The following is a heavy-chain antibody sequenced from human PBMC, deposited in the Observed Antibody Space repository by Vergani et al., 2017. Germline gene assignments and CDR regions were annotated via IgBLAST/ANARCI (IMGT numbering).Heavy chain of an antibody. V-gene: IGHV1-18*01. CDR2: ISAYNGNT. D-gene: IGHD1-26*01. CDR1: GGTFTSYG. CDR3: ARAGEWGSPPDDYYYMDV. J-gene: IGHJ6*03. Sequence: QVQLVQSGAEVKKPGSSVKVSCKASGGTFTSYGISWVRQAPGQGLEWMGWISAYNGNTNYAQKLQGRVTMTTDTSTSTAYMELRSLRSDDTAVYYCARAGEWGSPPDDYYYMDVWGKGTTVTVSS.